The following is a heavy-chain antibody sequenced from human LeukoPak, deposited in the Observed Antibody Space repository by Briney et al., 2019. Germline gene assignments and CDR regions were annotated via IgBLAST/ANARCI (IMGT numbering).Heavy chain of an antibody. D-gene: IGHD6-13*01. CDR2: INPNSGGT. CDR1: GYTFTGYY. Sequence: ASVKVSCKASGYTFTGYYMHWVRQAPGQGLEWMGWINPNSGGTNYAQKFQGRVTMTRDTSISTAYMELSRLRSDDTAVYYCARDRPGSSWPKANWFDPWGQGTLVTVSS. J-gene: IGHJ5*02. V-gene: IGHV1-2*02. CDR3: ARDRPGSSWPKANWFDP.